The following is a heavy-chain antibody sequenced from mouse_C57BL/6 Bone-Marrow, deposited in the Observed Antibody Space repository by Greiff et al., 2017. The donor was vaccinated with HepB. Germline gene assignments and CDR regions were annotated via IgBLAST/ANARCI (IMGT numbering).Heavy chain of an antibody. V-gene: IGHV5-6*01. CDR2: INTGGTYT. CDR1: GFTFSTSG. D-gene: IGHD2-14*01. CDR3: ARDRFDYYFDY. Sequence: EVHLVESGGDLVKPGGSLKLSCAASGFTFSTSGMSWVRQTPDKRLEWVATINTGGTYTYYANSVRGRFTISRDTAKNTQFLLMSSLKSEDSAIYYCARDRFDYYFDYWGQGTTLTVSS. J-gene: IGHJ2*01.